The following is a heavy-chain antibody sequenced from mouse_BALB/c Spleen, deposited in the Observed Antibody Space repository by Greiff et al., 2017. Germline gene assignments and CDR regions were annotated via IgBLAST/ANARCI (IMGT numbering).Heavy chain of an antibody. V-gene: IGHV6-6*02. Sequence: EVKLMESGGGLVQPGGSMKLSCVASGFTFSNYWMNWVRQSPEKGLEWVAEIRLKSNNYATHYAESVKGRFTISRDDSKSSVYLQMNNLRAEDTGIYYCTRARDGYDYCDYWGQGTTLTVSS. D-gene: IGHD2-3*01. CDR3: TRARDGYDYCDY. J-gene: IGHJ2*01. CDR2: IRLKSNNYAT. CDR1: GFTFSNYW.